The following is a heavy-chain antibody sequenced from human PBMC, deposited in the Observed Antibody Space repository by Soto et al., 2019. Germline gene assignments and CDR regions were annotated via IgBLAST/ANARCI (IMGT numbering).Heavy chain of an antibody. CDR3: AKYRDIGYYYYYGRDV. J-gene: IGHJ6*02. Sequence: EVQLLESGGGLVQPGGSLRLSCAASGFTFSSYAMSWVRQAPGKGLEWVSAISGSGGSTYYADSVKGRFTISRDNSKNTLYLQMNSLRAEDTAVDYCAKYRDIGYYYYYGRDVWGQGTTVTVSS. V-gene: IGHV3-23*01. D-gene: IGHD1-26*01. CDR2: ISGSGGST. CDR1: GFTFSSYA.